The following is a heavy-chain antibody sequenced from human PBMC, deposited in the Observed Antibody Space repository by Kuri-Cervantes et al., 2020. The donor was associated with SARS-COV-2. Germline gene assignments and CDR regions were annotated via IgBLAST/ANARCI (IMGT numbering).Heavy chain of an antibody. D-gene: IGHD2-15*01. V-gene: IGHV5-51*01. Sequence: GGSLRLSCKASGYTFSSHWIGWVRQMPGKGLEWMGIIYTTDSDTRYSPSFQGQVTISVDESISTAYLQWSSLKASDTAIYYCARRSCDGGSCYSPWGQGTLVTVSS. CDR1: GYTFSSHW. CDR3: ARRSCDGGSCYSP. J-gene: IGHJ5*02. CDR2: IYTTDSDT.